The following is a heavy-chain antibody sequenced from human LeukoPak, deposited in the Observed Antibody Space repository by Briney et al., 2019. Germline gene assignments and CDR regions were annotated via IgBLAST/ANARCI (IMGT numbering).Heavy chain of an antibody. V-gene: IGHV4-59*01. CDR2: IYYSGST. CDR1: GGSISSYY. CDR3: ARCERSTAAAGDNYYYYYGMDV. J-gene: IGHJ6*02. Sequence: SETLSLTCTVSGGSISSYYWSWIRQPPGKGLEWIGYIYYSGSTNYNPSLKSRVTISVDTSKNKFSLKLSSVTAADTAVYYCARCERSTAAAGDNYYYYYGMDVWGQGTTVTVS. D-gene: IGHD6-13*01.